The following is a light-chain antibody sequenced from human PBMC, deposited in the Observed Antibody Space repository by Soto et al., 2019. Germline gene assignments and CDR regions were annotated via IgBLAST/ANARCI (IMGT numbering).Light chain of an antibody. J-gene: IGLJ3*02. Sequence: QSVLTQPPSASGTPGQRVTISCSGSSSNIGSNFVYWYQHLPGTAPKLLIYRNNQRPSGVPDRFSGSKSGTSASLAISGLRSEDEAAYYCAAWDDSLSGRVFGGGTSSPS. V-gene: IGLV1-47*01. CDR1: SSNIGSNF. CDR3: AAWDDSLSGRV. CDR2: RNN.